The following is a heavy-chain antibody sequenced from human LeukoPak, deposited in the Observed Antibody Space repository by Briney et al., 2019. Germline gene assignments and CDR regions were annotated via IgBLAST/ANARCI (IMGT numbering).Heavy chain of an antibody. J-gene: IGHJ3*02. CDR2: IGAYNGNS. CDR1: GYTFTSYG. D-gene: IGHD3-10*01. CDR3: ARDSLLWFGELSTPHDAFDI. Sequence: GASVKVSCKASGYTFTSYGISWVRQAPGQGLEWMGWIGAYNGNSNYAQKLQGRVTMTTDTSTSTAYMELRSLRSDDTAVYYCARDSLLWFGELSTPHDAFDIWGQGTMVTVSS. V-gene: IGHV1-18*01.